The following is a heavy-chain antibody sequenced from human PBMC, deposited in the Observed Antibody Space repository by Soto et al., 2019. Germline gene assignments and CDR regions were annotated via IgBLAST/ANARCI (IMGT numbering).Heavy chain of an antibody. J-gene: IGHJ5*02. D-gene: IGHD6-13*01. Sequence: ASVKVSCKASGYTFTSYYMHWVRQAPGQGLEWMGIINPSGGSTSYAQKFQGRVTMTMDTSTSTVYMELSSLRSEDTAVYYCARGARPRQQRINWFDPWGQGTLVTVSS. V-gene: IGHV1-46*01. CDR1: GYTFTSYY. CDR2: INPSGGST. CDR3: ARGARPRQQRINWFDP.